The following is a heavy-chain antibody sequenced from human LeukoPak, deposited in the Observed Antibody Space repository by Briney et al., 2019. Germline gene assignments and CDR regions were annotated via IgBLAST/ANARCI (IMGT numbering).Heavy chain of an antibody. CDR2: IYYSGST. CDR3: ARQGSIAAAANWFDP. Sequence: SETLSLTCTVPGGSISSYYWSWIRQPPGKGLEWIGYIYYSGSTNYNPSLKSRVTISVDTSKNQFSLKLSSVTAADTAVYYCARQGSIAAAANWFDPWGQGTLVTVSS. CDR1: GGSISSYY. D-gene: IGHD6-13*01. V-gene: IGHV4-59*08. J-gene: IGHJ5*02.